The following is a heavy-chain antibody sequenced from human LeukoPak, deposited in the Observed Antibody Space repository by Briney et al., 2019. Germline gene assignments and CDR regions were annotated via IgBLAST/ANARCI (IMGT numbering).Heavy chain of an antibody. V-gene: IGHV4-34*01. Sequence: SETLSLTCAVYGGSFSGYYWSWIRQPPGKGLEWIGEINHSGSTNYNPSLKSRVTISVDTSKNQFSLKLSSVTAADTAVYYCARVPRGGWLMYYFDYWGQGTLVTVSS. D-gene: IGHD6-19*01. CDR2: INHSGST. CDR3: ARVPRGGWLMYYFDY. J-gene: IGHJ4*02. CDR1: GGSFSGYY.